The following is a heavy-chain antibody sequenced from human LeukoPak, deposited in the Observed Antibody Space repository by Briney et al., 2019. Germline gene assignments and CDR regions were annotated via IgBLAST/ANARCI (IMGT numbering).Heavy chain of an antibody. V-gene: IGHV3-7*01. Sequence: GGSLRLSCAASGFTFSSYWMSWVRQAPGKGLEWVANIKQDGSEEYYVDSVKGRFTISRDSAKNSLYLQMNSLTAEDTAVYYCARLLSNYYYYMDVWGKGTTVTVSS. J-gene: IGHJ6*03. CDR3: ARLLSNYYYYMDV. D-gene: IGHD2/OR15-2a*01. CDR1: GFTFSSYW. CDR2: IKQDGSEE.